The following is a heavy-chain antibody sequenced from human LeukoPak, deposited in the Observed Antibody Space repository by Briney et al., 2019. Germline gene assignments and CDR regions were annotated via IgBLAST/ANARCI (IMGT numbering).Heavy chain of an antibody. J-gene: IGHJ4*02. CDR2: ITGSGGST. Sequence: GGSLRLSCGASGFTFTTYAMTWVRQAPGKGLEWVSSITGSGGSTYYGDSVKGRFTISRDNAKNSLYLQMNSLRAEDTAVYYCARVPGITMVRGVDYWGQGTLVTVSS. V-gene: IGHV3-23*01. CDR1: GFTFTTYA. D-gene: IGHD3-10*01. CDR3: ARVPGITMVRGVDY.